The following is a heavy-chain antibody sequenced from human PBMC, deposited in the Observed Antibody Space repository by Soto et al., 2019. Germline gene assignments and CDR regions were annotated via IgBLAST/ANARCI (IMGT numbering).Heavy chain of an antibody. CDR1: GYSFTSYW. CDR3: ARQYDDYVWGRTRDYYYYGMDV. CDR2: IYPGDSDT. J-gene: IGHJ6*02. Sequence: GESLKISCKGSGYSFTSYWIGWVRQMPGKGLEWMGIIYPGDSDTRYSPSFQGQVTISADKSISTAYLQWSSLKASDTAMYYCARQYDDYVWGRTRDYYYYGMDVWGQGTTVTVSS. V-gene: IGHV5-51*01. D-gene: IGHD3-16*01.